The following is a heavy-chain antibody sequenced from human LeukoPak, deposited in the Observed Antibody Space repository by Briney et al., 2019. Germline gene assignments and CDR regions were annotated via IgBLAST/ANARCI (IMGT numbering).Heavy chain of an antibody. CDR2: INPSGGST. CDR3: ARAPDLWTDY. J-gene: IGHJ4*02. CDR1: GYXFTSYY. V-gene: IGHV1-46*01. D-gene: IGHD1-1*01. Sequence: ASVKVSCKASGYXFTSYYMHWVRQAPGQGLEWIGIINPSGGSTTYAQKFQGRVTMTRDTSTSTVYMELSSLRSEDTAVYYCARAPDLWTDYWGQGSLVTVSS.